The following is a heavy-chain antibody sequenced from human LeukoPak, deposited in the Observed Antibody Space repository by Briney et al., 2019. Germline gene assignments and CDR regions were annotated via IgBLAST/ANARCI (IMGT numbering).Heavy chain of an antibody. J-gene: IGHJ4*02. V-gene: IGHV3-21*04. D-gene: IGHD5-12*01. Sequence: PGGSLRLSCAASGFTFSTYSMNWVRQAPGKGLEWVSSISSSSSYIYYADSMKGRFTISRDNAKNSLYLQMNSLRAEDTALYYCARGYSGYDPFDYWGQGTLVTVSS. CDR1: GFTFSTYS. CDR2: ISSSSSYI. CDR3: ARGYSGYDPFDY.